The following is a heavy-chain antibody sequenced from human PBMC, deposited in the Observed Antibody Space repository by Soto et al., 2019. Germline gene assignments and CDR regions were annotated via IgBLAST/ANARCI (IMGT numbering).Heavy chain of an antibody. CDR3: ARDLHDYVSFRFDP. Sequence: GGSLRLSCAASGFTVSSNYMTWVRQAPGKGLEWVSAIYSGGSTYYADSVKGRFTISRDNSKNTLYLQMNSLRAEDTVVYYCARDLHDYVSFRFDPWGQGTLVTVSS. D-gene: IGHD3-16*01. J-gene: IGHJ5*02. V-gene: IGHV3-53*01. CDR1: GFTVSSNY. CDR2: IYSGGST.